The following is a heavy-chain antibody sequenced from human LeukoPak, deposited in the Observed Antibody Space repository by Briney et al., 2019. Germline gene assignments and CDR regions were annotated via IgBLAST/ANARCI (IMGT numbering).Heavy chain of an antibody. J-gene: IGHJ5*02. V-gene: IGHV1-2*02. CDR3: ARDRGSSSYWSDP. D-gene: IGHD6-6*01. CDR2: INPNSGGT. CDR1: GGTFSSYA. Sequence: GSSVKVSCKASGGTFSSYAISWVRQAPGQGLEWMGWINPNSGGTNYAQKFQGRVTMTRDTSISTAYMELSRLRSDDTAVYYCARDRGSSSYWSDPWGQGTLVTVSS.